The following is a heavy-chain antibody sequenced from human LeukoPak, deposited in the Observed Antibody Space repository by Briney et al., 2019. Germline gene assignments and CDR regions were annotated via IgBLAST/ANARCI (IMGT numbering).Heavy chain of an antibody. CDR1: GGSFSGYY. D-gene: IGHD3-22*01. CDR3: ARSHYYDSSGSQNNWFDP. V-gene: IGHV4-34*01. Sequence: SETLSLTCAVYGGSFSGYYWSWIRQRPGKGLEWIGEINHSGSTNYNPSLKSRVTISVDTSKNQFSLKLSSVTAADTAVYYCARSHYYDSSGSQNNWFDPWGQGTLVTVSS. CDR2: INHSGST. J-gene: IGHJ5*02.